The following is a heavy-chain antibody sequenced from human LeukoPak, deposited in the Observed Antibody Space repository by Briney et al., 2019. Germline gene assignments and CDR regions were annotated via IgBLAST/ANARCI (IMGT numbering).Heavy chain of an antibody. V-gene: IGHV3-30*04. J-gene: IGHJ6*03. CDR3: ARDFGNSYRPAMGYYYYYMDV. CDR1: GFTFSSYA. D-gene: IGHD4-23*01. CDR2: ISYDGSNK. Sequence: GGSLRLSCAASGFTFSSYAMHWVRQAPGKGLEWVVVISYDGSNKYYADSVKGRFTISRDNSKNTLYLQMNSPRAEDTAVYYCARDFGNSYRPAMGYYYYYMDVWGKGTTVTVSS.